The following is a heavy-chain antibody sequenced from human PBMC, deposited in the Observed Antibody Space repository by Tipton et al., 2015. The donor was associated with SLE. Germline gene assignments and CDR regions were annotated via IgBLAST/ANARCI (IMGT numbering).Heavy chain of an antibody. CDR2: IYPTGST. D-gene: IGHD3/OR15-3a*01. V-gene: IGHV4-4*08. J-gene: IGHJ3*02. CDR1: GGSINVYY. CDR3: AREGWRVDFHAFDI. Sequence: TLSLTCSVSGGSINVYYWSWIRQPPGKGLEWIGYIYPTGSTNYNPSLKSRVTISVDTSKNQFSLNLNSVTAADTAVYYCAREGWRVDFHAFDIWGQGTMVTVSS.